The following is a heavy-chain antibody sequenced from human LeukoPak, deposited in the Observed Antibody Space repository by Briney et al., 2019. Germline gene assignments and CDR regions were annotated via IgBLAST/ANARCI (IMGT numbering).Heavy chain of an antibody. D-gene: IGHD2-2*01. Sequence: GRSLRLSCAASGFTFSSYGMHWVRQAPGKGLEWVAVIWYDGSNKYYADSVKGRFTISRDNSKNTLYLQMNSLRAEDTAVYYCAKNIVVVPAAMGGGYYYYYGMDVWGQGATVTVSS. CDR1: GFTFSSYG. CDR2: IWYDGSNK. J-gene: IGHJ6*02. V-gene: IGHV3-33*06. CDR3: AKNIVVVPAAMGGGYYYYYGMDV.